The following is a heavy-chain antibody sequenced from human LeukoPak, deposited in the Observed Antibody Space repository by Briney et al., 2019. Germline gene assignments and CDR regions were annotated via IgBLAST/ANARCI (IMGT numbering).Heavy chain of an antibody. V-gene: IGHV4-34*01. CDR3: ARGLGVVVPAAKVY. D-gene: IGHD2-2*01. CDR1: GGSFSGYY. Sequence: SETLSLTCAVYGGSFSGYYWSWTRQPPGKGLEWIGEINHSGSTNYNPSLKSRVTISVDTSKNQFSLKLSSVTAADTAVYYCARGLGVVVPAAKVYWGQGTLVTVSS. J-gene: IGHJ4*02. CDR2: INHSGST.